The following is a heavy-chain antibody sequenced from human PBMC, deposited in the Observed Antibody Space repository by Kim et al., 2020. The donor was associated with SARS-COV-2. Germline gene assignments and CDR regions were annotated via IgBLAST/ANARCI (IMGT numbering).Heavy chain of an antibody. CDR1: GGSFSGYY. J-gene: IGHJ4*02. CDR3: ARRVYGSGSYYNYLSGRRLPYFDY. V-gene: IGHV4-34*01. CDR2: INHSGST. D-gene: IGHD3-10*01. Sequence: SETLFTCAVYGGSFSGYYWSWIRQPPGKGLEWIGEINHSGSTNYNPSLKSRVTISVDTPKNQFSLKLSSVTAADTAVYYCARRVYGSGSYYNYLSGRRLPYFDYWGQGTLVTVSS.